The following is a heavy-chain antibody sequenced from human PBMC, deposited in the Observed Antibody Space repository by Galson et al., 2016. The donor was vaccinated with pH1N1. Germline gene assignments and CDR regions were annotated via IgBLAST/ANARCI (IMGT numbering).Heavy chain of an antibody. J-gene: IGHJ4*02. CDR2: ISGNNGDS. D-gene: IGHD7-27*01. Sequence: SVKVSCKASGFTFTTYGFSWVRQAPGQGLEWMGWISGNNGDSHYAQKVKGRVTVTIDTSTSTAYLEVRGLTSDDTAVYYCARKGTGWPLDYWGQGTLVTVSS. CDR3: ARKGTGWPLDY. CDR1: GFTFTTYG. V-gene: IGHV1-18*01.